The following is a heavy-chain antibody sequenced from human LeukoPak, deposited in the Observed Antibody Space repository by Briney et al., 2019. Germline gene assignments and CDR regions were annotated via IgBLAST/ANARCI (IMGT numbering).Heavy chain of an antibody. CDR2: IIPIFGTA. CDR1: GGTFSSYA. D-gene: IGHD4-23*01. J-gene: IGHJ4*02. CDR3: AGDNAMVVTQRGGVLYDY. V-gene: IGHV1-69*05. Sequence: SVKVSCKASGGTFSSYAISWVRQAPGQGLEWMGRIIPIFGTANYAQKFQGRVTITTDASTSTAYMELSSLRSEDTAVYYCAGDNAMVVTQRGGVLYDYWGQGTLVTVSS.